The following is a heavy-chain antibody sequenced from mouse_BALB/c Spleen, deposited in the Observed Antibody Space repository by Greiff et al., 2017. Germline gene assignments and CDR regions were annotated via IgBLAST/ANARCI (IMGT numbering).Heavy chain of an antibody. CDR2: INPSNGGT. Sequence: VQLQQSGAELVKPGASVKLSCKASGYTFTSYYMYWVKQRPGQGLEWIGEINPSNGGTNFNEKFKSKATLTVDKSSSTAYMQLSSLTSEDSAVYYCTGDDGYWGFAYWGQGTTLTVSS. CDR3: TGDDGYWGFAY. J-gene: IGHJ2*01. V-gene: IGHV1S16*01. D-gene: IGHD2-3*01. CDR1: GYTFTSYY.